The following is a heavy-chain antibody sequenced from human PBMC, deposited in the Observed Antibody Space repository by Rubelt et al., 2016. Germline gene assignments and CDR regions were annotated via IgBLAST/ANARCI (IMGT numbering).Heavy chain of an antibody. D-gene: IGHD4-23*01. CDR3: ARATRKTTVVTPDFDY. V-gene: IGHV4-59*12. CDR2: IYYSGNT. Sequence: QVQLQESGPGLVKPSETLSLTCTVSGDSIRSYSWSWIRQPPGKGLEWIGYIYYSGNTNYNPSLKSRVSISVDTSKNQFSLKVTSVTAADTAMYYCARATRKTTVVTPDFDYWGQGTLVTVSS. CDR1: GDSIRSYS. J-gene: IGHJ4*02.